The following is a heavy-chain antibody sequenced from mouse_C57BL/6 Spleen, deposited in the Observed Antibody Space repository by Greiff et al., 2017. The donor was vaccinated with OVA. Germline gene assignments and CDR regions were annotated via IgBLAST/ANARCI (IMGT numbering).Heavy chain of an antibody. V-gene: IGHV1-77*01. CDR1: SYTFTDYY. CDR2: LGPGSGST. CDR3: ARLRTGYYLDY. Sequence: QVQLQQSGAELVKPGASVKISCKASSYTFTDYYINWVKQRPGQGLEWIGKLGPGSGSTYYNETFKGKATLTADKASSTAYMQLSSLTSEDSAVYFCARLRTGYYLDYWGQGTTLTVSS. J-gene: IGHJ2*01.